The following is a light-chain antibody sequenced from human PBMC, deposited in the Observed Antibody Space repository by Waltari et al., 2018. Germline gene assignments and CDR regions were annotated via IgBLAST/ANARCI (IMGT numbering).Light chain of an antibody. CDR3: GTWDSSLSVGV. CDR2: DDG. Sequence: QSVLTQPPSVSAAPGQKVTISCSGSDSNVGNDYVSWYQQLPGRAPKLLIYDDGNRPSGIPDRFSGAKSGTSATLAITGLQTGDEADYFCGTWDSSLSVGVFGTGTKVTV. CDR1: DSNVGNDY. V-gene: IGLV1-51*01. J-gene: IGLJ1*01.